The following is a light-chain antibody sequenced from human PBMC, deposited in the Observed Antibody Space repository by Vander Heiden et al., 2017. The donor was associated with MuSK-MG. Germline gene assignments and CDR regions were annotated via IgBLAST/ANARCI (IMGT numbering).Light chain of an antibody. CDR3: QQLNTYPHT. CDR2: AAS. Sequence: IPLTQSPSSLSASVGDRVTITCRASQGIGSYLAWYQQEPGKAPKLLIYAASTLQSGVPSRFSGSGSGTDFTLTISSLQPEDFATYYCQQLNTYPHTFGQGTKLEIK. J-gene: IGKJ2*01. CDR1: QGIGSY. V-gene: IGKV1-9*01.